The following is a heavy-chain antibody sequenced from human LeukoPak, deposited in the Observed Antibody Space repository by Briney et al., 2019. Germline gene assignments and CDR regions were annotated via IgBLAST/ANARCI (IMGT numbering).Heavy chain of an antibody. CDR1: GDTSNSYA. V-gene: IGHV1-69*06. CDR2: IIPAFGTT. CDR3: AREYYGSGSYYDGYYFDF. Sequence: SVKVSCKVSGDTSNSYAVAWVRQAPGQGLEWMGLIIPAFGTTHYAQRFQGRVTITSDKSTTTAYMELGSLRSEDTAVYYCAREYYGSGSYYDGYYFDFWGQGTLVTVSS. J-gene: IGHJ4*02. D-gene: IGHD3-10*01.